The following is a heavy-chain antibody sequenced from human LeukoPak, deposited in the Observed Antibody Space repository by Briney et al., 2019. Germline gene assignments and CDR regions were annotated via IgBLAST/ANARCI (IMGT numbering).Heavy chain of an antibody. J-gene: IGHJ4*02. Sequence: HPSETLSLTCTVSGVSISSGDYYWSWIRQPPGKGLEWIGYIYYSGSTYYNPSLKSRVTISVDTSKNQFSLKLSSVTAADTAVYYCARGDSNYYFDYWGQGTLVTVSS. CDR3: ARGDSNYYFDY. D-gene: IGHD4-11*01. V-gene: IGHV4-30-4*01. CDR2: IYYSGST. CDR1: GVSISSGDYY.